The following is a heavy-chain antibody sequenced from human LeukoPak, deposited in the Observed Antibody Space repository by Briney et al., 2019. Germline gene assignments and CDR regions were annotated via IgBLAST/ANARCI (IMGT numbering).Heavy chain of an antibody. J-gene: IGHJ4*02. CDR2: INHSGST. CDR1: GGSFSGYY. Sequence: SETLSLTCAVYGGSFSGYYWSWIRQPPGKGLEWIGEINHSGSTNYNPSLKSRVTISVDTSKNQFSLKLSSVTAADTAVYYCARGLGYYDILTGYYNGDYFDYWGQGTLVTVSS. V-gene: IGHV4-34*01. D-gene: IGHD3-9*01. CDR3: ARGLGYYDILTGYYNGDYFDY.